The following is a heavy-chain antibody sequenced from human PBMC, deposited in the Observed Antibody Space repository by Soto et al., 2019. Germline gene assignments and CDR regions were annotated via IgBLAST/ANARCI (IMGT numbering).Heavy chain of an antibody. Sequence: QVQLVQSGAEVKKPGASVKVSCKASGYTFTSYALHWVRQAPGQRLEWMGRINVGNGNTKYSKKFQGRVTLTRDTSASTAYMELSSLRSEDTAVYYCASGDYYGTGGTDYWGQGTLVTVSS. CDR2: INVGNGNT. D-gene: IGHD3-10*01. V-gene: IGHV1-3*01. J-gene: IGHJ4*02. CDR1: GYTFTSYA. CDR3: ASGDYYGTGGTDY.